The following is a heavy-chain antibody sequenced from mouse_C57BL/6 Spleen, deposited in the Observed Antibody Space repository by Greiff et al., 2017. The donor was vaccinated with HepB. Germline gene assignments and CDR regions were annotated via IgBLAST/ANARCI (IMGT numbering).Heavy chain of an antibody. CDR3: ARKGDYYGSSYDY. Sequence: QVQLQQPGAELVKPGASVKMSCKASGYTFTSYWITWVKQRPGQGLEWIGDIYPGSGSTNYNEKFKSKATLTVDTSSSTAYMQLSSLTSEDSAVYDCARKGDYYGSSYDYWGQGTTLTVSS. CDR1: GYTFTSYW. V-gene: IGHV1-55*01. J-gene: IGHJ2*01. D-gene: IGHD1-1*01. CDR2: IYPGSGST.